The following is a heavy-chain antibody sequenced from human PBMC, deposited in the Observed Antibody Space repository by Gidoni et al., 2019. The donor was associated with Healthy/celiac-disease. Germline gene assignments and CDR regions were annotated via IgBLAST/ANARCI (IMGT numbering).Heavy chain of an antibody. D-gene: IGHD6-19*01. Sequence: EVQLVESGGGLVKPGGSLRLSCAASGFPFSSYSMNWVRQAPGKGLEWVSSISSSSSYIYYADAVKGRFTISRDNAKNSLYLQMNSLRAEDTAVYYCASQSSGWYPIDYWGQGTLVTVSS. V-gene: IGHV3-21*01. CDR2: ISSSSSYI. CDR1: GFPFSSYS. J-gene: IGHJ4*02. CDR3: ASQSSGWYPIDY.